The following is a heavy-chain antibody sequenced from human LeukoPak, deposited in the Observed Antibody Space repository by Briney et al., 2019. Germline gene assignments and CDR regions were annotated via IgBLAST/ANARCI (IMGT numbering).Heavy chain of an antibody. CDR2: IYPGDSRT. CDR1: GYSVTTYW. V-gene: IGHV5-51*01. D-gene: IGHD3-10*01. CDR3: ATHYDSGNDPHAFDV. J-gene: IGHJ3*01. Sequence: GESLKISCKGSGYSVTTYWIAWVRQMPGKGPEWMGIIYPGDSRTRYSPSFQGRVTFSADKSSITAYLQWSSLKASDTAMYYCATHYDSGNDPHAFDVWGQGTMVTVST.